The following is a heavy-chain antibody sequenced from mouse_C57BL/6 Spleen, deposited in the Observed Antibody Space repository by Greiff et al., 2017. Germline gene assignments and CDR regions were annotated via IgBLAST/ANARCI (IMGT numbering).Heavy chain of an antibody. CDR1: GYAFSSYW. J-gene: IGHJ1*03. CDR2: IYPGDGDT. D-gene: IGHD1-1*01. CDR3: ARREAYGSSYGYFDV. V-gene: IGHV1-80*01. Sequence: VKLQQSGAELVKPGASVKISCKASGYAFSSYWMNWVKQRPGKGLEWIGQIYPGDGDTNYNGKFKGKATLTADKSSSTAYMQLSSLTSEDSAVYFCARREAYGSSYGYFDVWGTGTTVTVSS.